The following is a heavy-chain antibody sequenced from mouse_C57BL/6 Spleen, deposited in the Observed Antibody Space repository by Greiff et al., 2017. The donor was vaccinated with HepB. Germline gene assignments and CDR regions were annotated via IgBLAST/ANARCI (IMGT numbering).Heavy chain of an antibody. V-gene: IGHV1-18*01. Sequence: VQLQQSGPELVKPGASVKIPCKASGYTFTDYNMDWVKQSHGKSLEWIGDINPNNGCTIYNQKFKGKATLTVDKSSTTAYMELRSLTSEDTAVYYCARKLGRYYFDYWGQGTTLTVSS. J-gene: IGHJ2*01. CDR1: GYTFTDYN. D-gene: IGHD4-1*01. CDR3: ARKLGRYYFDY. CDR2: INPNNGCT.